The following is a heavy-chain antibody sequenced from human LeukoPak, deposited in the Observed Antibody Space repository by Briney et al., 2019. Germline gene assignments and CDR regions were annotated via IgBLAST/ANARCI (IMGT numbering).Heavy chain of an antibody. CDR2: ISAYNGNT. CDR1: GYTFTSYG. CDR3: ATHSLGYCSSTSCRHFDY. Sequence: ASVKVSCKASGYTFTSYGISWVRQAPGQGLEWTGWISAYNGNTNYAQKLQGRVTMTTDTSTSTAYMELRSLRSDDTAVYYCATHSLGYCSSTSCRHFDYWGQGTLVTVSS. V-gene: IGHV1-18*01. D-gene: IGHD2-2*01. J-gene: IGHJ4*02.